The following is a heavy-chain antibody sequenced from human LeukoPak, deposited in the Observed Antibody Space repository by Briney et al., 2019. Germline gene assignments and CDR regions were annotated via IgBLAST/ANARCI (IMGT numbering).Heavy chain of an antibody. CDR3: ARDSGSGDFDY. J-gene: IGHJ4*02. CDR1: GGSISRYY. Sequence: PSETLSLTCTVSGGSISRYYWSWMRQPAGKGLEWIGRISHSGTTSYNPSLKSRLTMSVDTSKNQFSLRLSSVTAADTAVYYCARDSGSGDFDYWGQGTLVTVSS. D-gene: IGHD3-10*01. V-gene: IGHV4-4*07. CDR2: ISHSGTT.